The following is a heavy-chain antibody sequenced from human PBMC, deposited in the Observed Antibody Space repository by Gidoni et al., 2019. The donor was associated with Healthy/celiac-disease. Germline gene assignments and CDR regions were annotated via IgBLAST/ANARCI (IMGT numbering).Heavy chain of an antibody. CDR3: AKDWVTGRAVAGLYYFDY. CDR1: GFPFSSSA. Sequence: EVHLFESGGGLVQPGGSLRISCSASGFPFSSSAVSWVRQAPGKGLEWVSAISGSGGSTYYADSVKGRFTISRDNSKNTLYLQMNSLRAEDTAVYYCAKDWVTGRAVAGLYYFDYWGQGTLVTVSS. V-gene: IGHV3-23*01. CDR2: ISGSGGST. D-gene: IGHD6-19*01. J-gene: IGHJ4*02.